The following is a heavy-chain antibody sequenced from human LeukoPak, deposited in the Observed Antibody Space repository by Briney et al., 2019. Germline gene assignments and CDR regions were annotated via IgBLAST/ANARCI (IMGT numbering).Heavy chain of an antibody. J-gene: IGHJ3*02. CDR3: VRNFDSYNAFDI. Sequence: SETLSLTCTVSGGSISSGGYYWSWIRQRPGKGLEWIGYIYYNGNTYYNPSLKSRLTISGDTSKNQFSLKLSSVTAADTAVYYCVRNFDSYNAFDIWGQGTMVTVSS. CDR1: GGSISSGGYY. D-gene: IGHD3-22*01. CDR2: IYYNGNT. V-gene: IGHV4-31*03.